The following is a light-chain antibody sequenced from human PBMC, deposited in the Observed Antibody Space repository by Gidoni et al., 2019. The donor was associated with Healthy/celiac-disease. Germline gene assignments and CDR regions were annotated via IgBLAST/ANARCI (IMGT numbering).Light chain of an antibody. V-gene: IGKV3-11*01. CDR3: QQRSNWPLT. CDR2: DAS. Sequence: EIVLTQSPATLSLSPGERATLTCRASQSVSSYLAWYQQKPGQSPRLLIYDASNRATGIPARFGGSESGTDFTLTISSLEPEDFAVYYCQQRSNWPLTFGGGTKVEIK. CDR1: QSVSSY. J-gene: IGKJ4*01.